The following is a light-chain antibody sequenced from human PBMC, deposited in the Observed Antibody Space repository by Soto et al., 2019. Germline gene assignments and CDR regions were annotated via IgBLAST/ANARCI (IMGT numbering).Light chain of an antibody. J-gene: IGKJ4*01. CDR3: QHYNNWLGA. V-gene: IGKV3-15*01. CDR1: QAISSN. Sequence: EIVMTQSPATLSVSRGERATLACVANQAISSNVAWYQQKPGQAPRLLIYGASTRATGIPDRFSGSGSGTEFTLTISSLQSEDFAVYYCQHYNNWLGAFGGGTKVDIK. CDR2: GAS.